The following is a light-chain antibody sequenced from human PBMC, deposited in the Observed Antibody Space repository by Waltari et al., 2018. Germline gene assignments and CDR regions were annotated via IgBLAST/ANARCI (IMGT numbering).Light chain of an antibody. V-gene: IGLV2-11*01. Sequence: QSALTQSRSVSGSPGQSVTISCTGTSSXXXXXXXXXWYQQHPCKAPKLVIYDVHKRPSGVPDRFSASKSGNTASLTISGLQADDEADYYCCAYAYTYWVFGGGTKVTVL. J-gene: IGLJ3*02. CDR2: DVH. CDR1: SSXXXXXXX. CDR3: CAYAYTYWV.